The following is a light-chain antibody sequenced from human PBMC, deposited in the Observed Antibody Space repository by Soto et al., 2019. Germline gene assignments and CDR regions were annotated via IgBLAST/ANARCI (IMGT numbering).Light chain of an antibody. CDR1: SSDVGGYNY. CDR2: EVT. J-gene: IGLJ1*01. V-gene: IGLV2-8*01. Sequence: QSALTQPPSASGSPGQSVTISCTGTSSDVGGYNYVSWFQQYPGKAPKVMIYEVTERPSGVPDRFSGSKSGNTASLTVSGLQAEDEADYYCSSYAGATNYVFGTGTKLTVL. CDR3: SSYAGATNYV.